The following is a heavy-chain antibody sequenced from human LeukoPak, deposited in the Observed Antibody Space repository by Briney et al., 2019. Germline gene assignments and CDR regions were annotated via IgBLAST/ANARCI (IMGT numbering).Heavy chain of an antibody. Sequence: GGSLRLSCAASGFTFSSYAMSWVRQAPGKGLEWVSAISGSGGSTYYADSVKGRFTISRDNSKNTLYLQMNSLRAEDTAVYYCAKILLIRSYGEHDYWGQGTLVTVSS. J-gene: IGHJ4*02. CDR2: ISGSGGST. CDR3: AKILLIRSYGEHDY. D-gene: IGHD5-18*01. CDR1: GFTFSSYA. V-gene: IGHV3-23*01.